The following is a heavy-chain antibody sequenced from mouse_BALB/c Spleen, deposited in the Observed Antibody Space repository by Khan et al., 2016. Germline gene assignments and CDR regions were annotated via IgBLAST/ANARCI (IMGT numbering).Heavy chain of an antibody. CDR2: INTYTGKP. D-gene: IGHD1-1*01. Sequence: QSQLVQSGTELKKPGETVKISCKASGYTLTNYGMNWVKQGPGKGLKWMGWINTYTGKPTYSDDFKGRFAFSLETSASTAYLQINSLKNEDMHTYLCARHYHGGRGNYADYWGQGTTVTVPS. J-gene: IGHJ2*01. V-gene: IGHV9-1*02. CDR1: GYTLTNYG. CDR3: ARHYHGGRGNYADY.